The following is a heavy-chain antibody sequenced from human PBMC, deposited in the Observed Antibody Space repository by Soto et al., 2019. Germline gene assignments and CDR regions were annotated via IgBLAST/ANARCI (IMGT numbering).Heavy chain of an antibody. CDR2: INPISGST. Sequence: ASVRVSCKASGYSFSNYYMHWLLQAPGQGLEWIGLINPISGSTKYAQKFQGRVTMTRDTSTTTVYMELSSLKSEDTAMYYCARDAMIVVVTHPFDYWGQGTLVTVSS. D-gene: IGHD3-22*01. V-gene: IGHV1-46*03. CDR3: ARDAMIVVVTHPFDY. J-gene: IGHJ4*02. CDR1: GYSFSNYY.